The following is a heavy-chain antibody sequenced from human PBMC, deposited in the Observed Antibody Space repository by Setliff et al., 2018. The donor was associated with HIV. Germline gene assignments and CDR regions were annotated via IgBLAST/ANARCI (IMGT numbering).Heavy chain of an antibody. J-gene: IGHJ1*01. CDR1: GDSISRSNYY. CDR3: ARVPTSSWYVTTQRTKEYFYH. CDR2: ISSSGGT. D-gene: IGHD6-13*01. Sequence: TSETLSLTCSVSGDSISRSNYYWGWTRQSPGKGLEWVGSISSSGGTSYSAASLKSRVTISEDTSRNQFSLRLTSVTAADTAIYYCARVPTSSWYVTTQRTKEYFYHWGQGTLVTVSS. V-gene: IGHV4-39*07.